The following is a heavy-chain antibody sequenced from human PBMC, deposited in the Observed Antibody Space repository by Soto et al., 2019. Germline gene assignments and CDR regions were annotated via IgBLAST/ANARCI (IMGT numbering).Heavy chain of an antibody. CDR2: INRYGST. CDR3: SRGGRPGQIDWVDL. D-gene: IGHD3-10*01. Sequence: QVQLQESGPRLVKPSGTLSLTCAVYGGSLSSCTWWSWVRQPPGKGLEWIGEINRYGSTPYKPSHKRLMSFVVGHPKNQISLKVTSLAARAPAVSFGSRGGRPGQIDWVDLWGQGILVNVAS. J-gene: IGHJ5*02. CDR1: GGSLSSCTW. V-gene: IGHV4-4*02.